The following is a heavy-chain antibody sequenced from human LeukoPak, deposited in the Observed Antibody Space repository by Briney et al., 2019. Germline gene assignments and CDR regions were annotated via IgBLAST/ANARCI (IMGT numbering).Heavy chain of an antibody. D-gene: IGHD2-15*01. CDR2: VDYSGNT. Sequence: SETLSLTCTVSGGSITRANQYWDWVRQPPGKELEWIGSVDYSGNTYYNPSLKSRVTISVDTSKNQFSLKLSSVTAADTAVYYCASRILGSYYYGMDVWGQGTTVTVSS. V-gene: IGHV4-39*07. CDR3: ASRILGSYYYGMDV. CDR1: GGSITRANQY. J-gene: IGHJ6*02.